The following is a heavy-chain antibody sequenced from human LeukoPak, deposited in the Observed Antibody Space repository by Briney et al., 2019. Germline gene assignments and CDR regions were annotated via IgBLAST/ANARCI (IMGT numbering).Heavy chain of an antibody. D-gene: IGHD3-10*01. Sequence: SETLSLTCAVYGGSFSGYYWSWIRQPPGKGLEWIGEINHSGSTNYNPSLKSRVTISVDTSKNQFSLKLSSVTAADTAVYYCARDTTTMVRGVINGFDYWGQGTLVTVSS. CDR2: INHSGST. J-gene: IGHJ4*02. CDR3: ARDTTTMVRGVINGFDY. V-gene: IGHV4-34*01. CDR1: GGSFSGYY.